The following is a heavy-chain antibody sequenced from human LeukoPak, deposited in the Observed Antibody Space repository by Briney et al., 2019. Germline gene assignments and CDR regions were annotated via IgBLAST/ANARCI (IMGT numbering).Heavy chain of an antibody. J-gene: IGHJ4*02. CDR1: GFTFINFW. V-gene: IGHV3-7*01. CDR3: ARDRGSSSDY. Sequence: GGSLRLSCAASGFTFINFWMSWVRQAPGKGLEWVANIKQDGSEKYYVDSVKGRFTISRDNAKSSLYLQMNSLRAEDTAVYYCARDRGSSSDYWGQGALVTVSS. D-gene: IGHD6-6*01. CDR2: IKQDGSEK.